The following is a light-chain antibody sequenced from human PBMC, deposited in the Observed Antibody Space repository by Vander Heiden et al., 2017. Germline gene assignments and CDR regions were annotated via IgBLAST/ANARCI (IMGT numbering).Light chain of an antibody. V-gene: IGKV1-5*01. J-gene: IGKJ4*01. Sequence: IQLTRPPSPLSASVGDRVTITCRASQSISSWLAWYQQKPGKAPKLLIYDASSLESGVPSRFSGSGSGTEFTLTISSLQPDDFATYYCQQYNSYSLTFGGGTKVEIK. CDR2: DAS. CDR1: QSISSW. CDR3: QQYNSYSLT.